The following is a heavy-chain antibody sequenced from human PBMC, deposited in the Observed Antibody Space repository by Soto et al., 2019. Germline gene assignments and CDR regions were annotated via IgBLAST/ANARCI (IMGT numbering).Heavy chain of an antibody. CDR2: IHTYNCMT. J-gene: IGHJ4*02. CDR3: AKSPRGEMGTD. V-gene: IGHV1-18*01. D-gene: IGHD5-18*01. CDR1: GYNFINYH. Sequence: VQLGQSGGVVKKPGASVTVSCKASGYNFINYHITWVRQAPGQGLEWMAWIHTYNCMTDYAQRFQGRVTMTRDTSTRTAYLELRKLGSSDTAVYFCAKSPRGEMGTDLGQGTLVTGSS.